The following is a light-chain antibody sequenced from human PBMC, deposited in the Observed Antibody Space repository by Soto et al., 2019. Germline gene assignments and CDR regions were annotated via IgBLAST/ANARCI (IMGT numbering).Light chain of an antibody. CDR3: HSYYNSMNGYV. J-gene: IGLJ1*01. CDR1: SSNIGASYD. Sequence: QSVLTQPPSVSGAPGQRVTISCTGSSSNIGASYDVHWYQQIPGAAPKLLIYRDIYRPSGIPNRFSGSKSGTSASLAITGLQAEDEADYYCHSYYNSMNGYVFGTGTKVTVL. CDR2: RDI. V-gene: IGLV1-40*01.